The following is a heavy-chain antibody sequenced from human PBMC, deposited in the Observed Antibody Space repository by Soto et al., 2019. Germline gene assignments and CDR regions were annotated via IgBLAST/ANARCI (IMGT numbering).Heavy chain of an antibody. CDR2: VYHSGST. D-gene: IGHD6-13*01. V-gene: IGHV4-4*02. CDR1: GGSISSGNW. J-gene: IGHJ4*02. CDR3: ARGGISGIAAAGYFDY. Sequence: SETLSLTCAVSGGSISSGNWWSWVRQPPGKGLEWIGEVYHSGSTNYNPSLKSRVTISVDKSKNQFSLKLSSATAADTAVYYCARGGISGIAAAGYFDYWGQGTLVTVSS.